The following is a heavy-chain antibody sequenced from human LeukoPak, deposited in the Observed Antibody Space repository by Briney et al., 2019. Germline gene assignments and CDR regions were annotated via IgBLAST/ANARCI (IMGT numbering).Heavy chain of an antibody. CDR2: IIPIFGTA. CDR1: GYTFTSYY. CDR3: ARHSAYCGGDCYSRAFYYYYYGMDV. V-gene: IGHV1-69*13. J-gene: IGHJ6*02. D-gene: IGHD2-21*02. Sequence: ASVKVSCKASGYTFTSYYMHWVRQAPGQGLEWMGGIIPIFGTANYAQKFQGRVTITADESTSTAYMELSSLRSEDTAVYYCARHSAYCGGDCYSRAFYYYYYGMDVWGQGTTVTVSS.